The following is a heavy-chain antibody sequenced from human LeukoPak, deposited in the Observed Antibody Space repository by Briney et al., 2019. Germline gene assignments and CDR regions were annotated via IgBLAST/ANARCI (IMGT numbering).Heavy chain of an antibody. D-gene: IGHD2/OR15-2a*01. V-gene: IGHV4-59*08. Sequence: SETLSLTCTVSGGSISSYYWSWIRQPPGKGLEWIAYISDIGSINYNPSLKSRVTISLETSKNQFSLKLSSVTAADTAVYYCAGHHPRNTVDFWGQGTLVTGSS. J-gene: IGHJ4*02. CDR3: AGHHPRNTVDF. CDR2: ISDIGSI. CDR1: GGSISSYY.